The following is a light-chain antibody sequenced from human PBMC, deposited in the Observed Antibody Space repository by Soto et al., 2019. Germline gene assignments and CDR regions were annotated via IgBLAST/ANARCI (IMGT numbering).Light chain of an antibody. Sequence: AIQMTQSPSSLSASVGDIVTITCRASQGIRHYLGWYQQKPGKAPKLLIYAASSLLSGVPSRFSGSGSGTDFTLTISSLQPEDFATYYCLQDYNYPRTFGGGTKVDIK. V-gene: IGKV1-6*01. J-gene: IGKJ4*01. CDR2: AAS. CDR1: QGIRHY. CDR3: LQDYNYPRT.